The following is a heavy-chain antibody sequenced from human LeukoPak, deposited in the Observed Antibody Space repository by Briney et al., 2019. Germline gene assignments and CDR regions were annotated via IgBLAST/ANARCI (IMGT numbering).Heavy chain of an antibody. D-gene: IGHD3-10*01. CDR1: GFTFSNYG. CDR2: ISYDGSNK. V-gene: IGHV3-30*18. Sequence: GGSLRLSCAASGFTFSNYGMHWVRQAPGKGLEWVAVISYDGSNKYYADSVKGRFTISRDNSKNTLYLQMNSLRGEDTAVYYCAKDWETMVRGVTRLDYWGQGTLVTVSS. J-gene: IGHJ4*02. CDR3: AKDWETMVRGVTRLDY.